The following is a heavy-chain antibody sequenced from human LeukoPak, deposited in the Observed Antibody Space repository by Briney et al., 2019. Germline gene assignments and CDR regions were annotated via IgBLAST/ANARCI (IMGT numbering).Heavy chain of an antibody. D-gene: IGHD3-3*01. CDR1: GFIFTNYF. V-gene: IGHV3-7*01. J-gene: IGHJ4*02. CDR2: IKHDGSEK. CDR3: ATDRGWRTSGYYLYYFEY. Sequence: GGSLRLSCAASGFIFTNYFMSRVRQAPGKGLEWVASIKHDGSEKYYVDSVRGRFTISRDNTMNPLYLQMSSLRAEDTAVYYCATDRGWRTSGYYLYYFEYWGQGTLVTYSS.